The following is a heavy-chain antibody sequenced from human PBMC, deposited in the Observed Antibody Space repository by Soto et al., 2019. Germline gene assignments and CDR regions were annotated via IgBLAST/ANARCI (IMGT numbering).Heavy chain of an antibody. J-gene: IGHJ5*02. V-gene: IGHV1-18*01. D-gene: IGHD2-2*01. Sequence: QVQLIQSGAEVKKPGASVKVSCKASGYTFTIFGISWVRQAPGQGLEWMGWISTYNGDTKYTQQLQGRVTMTTDTSTSTADMELRSLTSDDTAVYYCARLFCSSSSCDPWSDPWGQGTLVTVSS. CDR2: ISTYNGDT. CDR3: ARLFCSSSSCDPWSDP. CDR1: GYTFTIFG.